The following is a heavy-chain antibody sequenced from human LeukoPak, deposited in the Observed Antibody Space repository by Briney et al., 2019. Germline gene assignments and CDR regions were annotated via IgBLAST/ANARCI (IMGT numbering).Heavy chain of an antibody. J-gene: IGHJ4*02. CDR3: AKSYDSSGYSSPFDY. V-gene: IGHV3-9*01. CDR2: ISWNSGSI. D-gene: IGHD3-22*01. Sequence: GRSLRLSCAASGFTLDHYAMHWVRQIPGKGLEWVSGISWNSGSIGYVESVKGRFTVSRDNAKNSLYLQMNSLRAEDTALYYCAKSYDSSGYSSPFDYWGQGTLVTVSS. CDR1: GFTLDHYA.